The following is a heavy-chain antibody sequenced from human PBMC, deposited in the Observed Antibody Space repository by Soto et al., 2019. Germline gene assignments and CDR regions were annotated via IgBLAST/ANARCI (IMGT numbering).Heavy chain of an antibody. Sequence: SETLSLTCTVSGGSISSYYWSWIRQPPGKGLEWIGYIYYSGSTNYNPSLKSRVTISVDTSKNQFSLKLSSVTAADTAVYYCARGLIQLWYPFDYSGQGTLATVS. CDR2: IYYSGST. CDR1: GGSISSYY. CDR3: ARGLIQLWYPFDY. J-gene: IGHJ4*02. D-gene: IGHD5-18*01. V-gene: IGHV4-59*01.